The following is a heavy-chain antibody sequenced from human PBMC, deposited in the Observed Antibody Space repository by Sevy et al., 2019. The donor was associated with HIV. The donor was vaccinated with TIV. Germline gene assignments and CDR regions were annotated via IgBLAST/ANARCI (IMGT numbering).Heavy chain of an antibody. CDR1: GFTVSSNY. D-gene: IGHD3-22*01. Sequence: GGSLRLSCAASGFTVSSNYMSWVRQAPGKGLEWVSVIYSGGSTYYADSVKGRFTISRDNSKKTLYLQMNSLRAEDTAVYYCAREIYDSSGYYPDAFDIWGQGTMVTVSS. CDR3: AREIYDSSGYYPDAFDI. CDR2: IYSGGST. V-gene: IGHV3-53*01. J-gene: IGHJ3*02.